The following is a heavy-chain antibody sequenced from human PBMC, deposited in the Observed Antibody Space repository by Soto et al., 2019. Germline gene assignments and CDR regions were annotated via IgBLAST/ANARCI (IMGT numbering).Heavy chain of an antibody. D-gene: IGHD2-8*01. J-gene: IGHJ4*02. CDR1: GFTFSSYS. CDR3: ARYIHGVVFDY. V-gene: IGHV3-21*01. Sequence: EVQLVESGGGLVKPGGSLRLSCAASGFTFSSYSMNWVRQAPGKGLEWVSSISSSSSYIYYADSVKGRFTISRDNAKNSLYLQMNSLRVEGTAVDYCARYIHGVVFDYLGQGTLVTFSS. CDR2: ISSSSSYI.